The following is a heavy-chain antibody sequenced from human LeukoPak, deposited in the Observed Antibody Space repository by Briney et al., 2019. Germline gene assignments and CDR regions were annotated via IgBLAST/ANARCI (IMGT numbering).Heavy chain of an antibody. D-gene: IGHD4-11*01. V-gene: IGHV3-21*01. Sequence: PGGSLRLSCAASGFTFSSYSMNWVRQAPGKGLEWVSSISSSSSYIYYADSVKGRFTISRDNAKNSLYLQMNSLRAEDTAVYYCARARRSKYGTGDAFDIWGQGTMVTVSS. CDR3: ARARRSKYGTGDAFDI. CDR1: GFTFSSYS. J-gene: IGHJ3*02. CDR2: ISSSSSYI.